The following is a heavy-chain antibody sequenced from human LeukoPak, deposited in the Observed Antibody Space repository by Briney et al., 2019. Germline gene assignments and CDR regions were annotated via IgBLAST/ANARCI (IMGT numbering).Heavy chain of an antibody. D-gene: IGHD6-13*01. CDR2: INPNIGGT. CDR3: ARDFRITAAGTGYYYGMDV. Sequence: ASVKVSCKASGYTFTGYYMHWVRQAPGQGLEWMGWINPNIGGTNYAQKFQGRVTMTRDTSISTAYMELRRLRSDDTAVYYCARDFRITAAGTGYYYGMDVWGQGTTVTVPS. V-gene: IGHV1-2*02. CDR1: GYTFTGYY. J-gene: IGHJ6*02.